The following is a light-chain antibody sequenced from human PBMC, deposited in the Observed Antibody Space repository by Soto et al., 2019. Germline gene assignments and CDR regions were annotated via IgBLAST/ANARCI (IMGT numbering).Light chain of an antibody. CDR1: SSDVGGYKY. CDR2: EVT. J-gene: IGLJ2*01. V-gene: IGLV2-8*01. Sequence: QSALTQPPSASGSPGQSVTISCTGSSSDVGGYKYVSWYQQHPGKAPKLMIYEVTKRPSGVPDRFSGSKSGNTASLTVSGLQAEDEADYYCSSYAGTNIFVVFGGGTQLTVL. CDR3: SSYAGTNIFVV.